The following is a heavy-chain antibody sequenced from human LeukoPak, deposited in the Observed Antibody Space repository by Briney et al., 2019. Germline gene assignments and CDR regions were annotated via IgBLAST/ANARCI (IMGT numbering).Heavy chain of an antibody. CDR3: AGRDSARNPWAY. CDR2: ISSSGSTI. V-gene: IGHV3-48*03. J-gene: IGHJ4*02. D-gene: IGHD4-11*01. CDR1: GFTFSSYE. Sequence: GGSLRLSCAASGFTFSSYEMNWVRQAPGKGLEWVSYISSSGSTIYYADSVKGRFTISRDNAKNSLYLQMNSLRAEDTAVYYCAGRDSARNPWAYWGQGTLVTVST.